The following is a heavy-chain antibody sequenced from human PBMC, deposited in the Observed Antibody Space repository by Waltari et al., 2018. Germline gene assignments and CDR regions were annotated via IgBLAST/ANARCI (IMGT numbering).Heavy chain of an antibody. CDR3: VRHWKRNGYRFDP. V-gene: IGHV4-39*01. D-gene: IGHD5-12*01. Sequence: QLQLQESGPTLVKPSETLSLTCTVSGGSISRSSYYWGWMRQSPGKGLEWIGSIYYSGTTYYNPTLESRVTISGDTSKNQFSLKLSSVTAADTAVYYGVRHWKRNGYRFDPWGQGTLVTVSS. J-gene: IGHJ5*02. CDR1: GGSISRSSYY. CDR2: IYYSGTT.